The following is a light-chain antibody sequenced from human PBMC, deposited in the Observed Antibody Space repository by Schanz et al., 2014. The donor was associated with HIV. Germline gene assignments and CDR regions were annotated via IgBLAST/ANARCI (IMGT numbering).Light chain of an antibody. V-gene: IGLV1-40*01. CDR3: QSFDGSLGGVL. J-gene: IGLJ3*02. CDR1: RSNIGARYD. Sequence: QSVLTQPPSVSGAPGQRVTISCTGSRSNIGARYDLHWYQHPPGTAPKLLISGNNNRPSGVPDRFSGSKSDSSASLTITGLQPEDEADYYCQSFDGSLGGVLFGGGTKLTVL. CDR2: GNN.